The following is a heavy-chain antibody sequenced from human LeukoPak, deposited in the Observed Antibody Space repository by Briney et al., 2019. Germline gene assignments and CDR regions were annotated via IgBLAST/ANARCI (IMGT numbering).Heavy chain of an antibody. D-gene: IGHD5-24*01. Sequence: PSETLSLTCTVSGGSISSYYWSWIRQPPGKGLGWIGYIYYSGSTNYNPSLKSRVTISVDTSKNQFSLKLSSVTAADTAVYYCAKRGGYNWEFDYWGQGTLVTVSS. J-gene: IGHJ4*02. CDR1: GGSISSYY. V-gene: IGHV4-59*01. CDR2: IYYSGST. CDR3: AKRGGYNWEFDY.